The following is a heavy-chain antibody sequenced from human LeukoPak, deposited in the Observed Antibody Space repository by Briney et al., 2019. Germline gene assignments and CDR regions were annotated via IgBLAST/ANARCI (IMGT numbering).Heavy chain of an antibody. CDR2: IYSGGST. CDR1: GFTFSSYA. V-gene: IGHV3-66*02. D-gene: IGHD2-15*01. J-gene: IGHJ5*02. CDR3: ARVRSGYCSGGSCYNWFDP. Sequence: GGSLRLSCAASGFTFSSYAMSWVRQAPGKGLEWVSVIYSGGSTYYADSVKGRFTISRDNSKNTLYLQMNSLRAEDTAVYYCARVRSGYCSGGSCYNWFDPWGQGTLVTVSS.